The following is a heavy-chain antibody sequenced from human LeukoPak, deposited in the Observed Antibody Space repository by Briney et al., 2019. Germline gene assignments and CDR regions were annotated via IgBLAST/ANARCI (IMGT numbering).Heavy chain of an antibody. Sequence: SETLSLTCAVYGGSFSGYYWSWIRQAPGKGLEWIGEINHSGSTNYNPSLKSRVTISLDTSKKQFSLNLSSVTAADTAVYYCAAHDTSGYYSGYWGQGTLVTVSS. CDR3: AAHDTSGYYSGY. D-gene: IGHD3-22*01. CDR2: INHSGST. CDR1: GGSFSGYY. V-gene: IGHV4-34*01. J-gene: IGHJ4*02.